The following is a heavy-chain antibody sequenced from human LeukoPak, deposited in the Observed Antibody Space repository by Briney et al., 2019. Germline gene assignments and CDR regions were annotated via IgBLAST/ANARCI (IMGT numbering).Heavy chain of an antibody. D-gene: IGHD1-1*01. CDR1: GFTFSSSD. V-gene: IGHV3-23*05. J-gene: IGHJ6*03. Sequence: SGGSLRLSCAASGFTFSSSDMSWVRQAPGSGLEWVSSIRHSDSNTYYADSVMGRFTISRDNSKNTLSLQMNSLSAEDTAVYYCAKRGNPTVGQHYLEVWGKGTTVSVSS. CDR2: IRHSDSNT. CDR3: AKRGNPTVGQHYLEV.